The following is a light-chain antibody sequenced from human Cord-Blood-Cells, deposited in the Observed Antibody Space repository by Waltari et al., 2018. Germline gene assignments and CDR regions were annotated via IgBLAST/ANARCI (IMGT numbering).Light chain of an antibody. V-gene: IGKV1D-12*01. CDR2: AAS. CDR1: QGISSW. Sequence: DIQMTQSPSSVSASVGDRVTITCRASQGISSWLAWYHQKPGKAPKLLIYAASSLQSGVPSRFSGSGSGPDFTLTIRSLHPEDMTTYYWQLANSFPWTFGQGTKVEIK. CDR3: QLANSFPWT. J-gene: IGKJ1*01.